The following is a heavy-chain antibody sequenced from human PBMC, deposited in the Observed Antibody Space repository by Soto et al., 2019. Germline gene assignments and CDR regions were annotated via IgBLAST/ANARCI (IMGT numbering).Heavy chain of an antibody. D-gene: IGHD1-7*01. J-gene: IGHJ4*02. Sequence: GGSLRLSCAASGFTFSSYSMNWVRQAPGKGLEWVSYISSSSSTIYYADSVKGRFTISRDNAKNSLYLQMNSLRDEDTAVYYCARATRNYLSGVALEWGQGTLVTVSS. V-gene: IGHV3-48*02. CDR1: GFTFSSYS. CDR3: ARATRNYLSGVALE. CDR2: ISSSSSTI.